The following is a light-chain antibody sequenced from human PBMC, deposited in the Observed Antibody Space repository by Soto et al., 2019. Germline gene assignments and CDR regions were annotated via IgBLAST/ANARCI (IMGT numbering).Light chain of an antibody. V-gene: IGLV2-14*01. CDR3: CLYIGATTYV. J-gene: IGLJ1*01. CDR1: SSDVGANIF. Sequence: QSALTQPASVSGSPGQSITISCTGTSSDVGANIFVSWYQQHPGKVPKLMIYTVSSRPSGVSQRFSGSKSGNTASLTISGLQAEDEADYYCCLYIGATTYVFGTGTKLTVL. CDR2: TVS.